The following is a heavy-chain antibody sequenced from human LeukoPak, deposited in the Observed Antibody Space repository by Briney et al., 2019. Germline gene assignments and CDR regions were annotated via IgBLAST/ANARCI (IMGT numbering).Heavy chain of an antibody. J-gene: IGHJ4*02. CDR2: FYNSGSS. D-gene: IGHD6-6*01. CDR1: GGSISDYY. CDR3: ARDQRTSSFDY. Sequence: SETLSLTCTVSGGSISDYYRGWIRQPPGKGLEWIGYFYNSGSSTYNPSLKSRVTMSVDTSKNQFSLKLSSVTAADTAVYYCARDQRTSSFDYWGQGTLVTVSS. V-gene: IGHV4-59*12.